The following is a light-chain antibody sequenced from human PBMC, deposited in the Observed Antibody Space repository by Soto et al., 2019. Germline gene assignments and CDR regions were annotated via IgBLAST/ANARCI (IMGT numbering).Light chain of an antibody. CDR2: GAS. CDR3: QQYGIV. CDR1: QSVSST. J-gene: IGKJ3*01. Sequence: IVMTQSPATLSVSPGERATVSCRASQSVSSTLAWYQQKPGQAPRLLIYGASTRATGIPARFSGSGSGTHFTLTISRLEPEDFAVYYCQQYGIVFGPGTKVAI. V-gene: IGKV3-15*01.